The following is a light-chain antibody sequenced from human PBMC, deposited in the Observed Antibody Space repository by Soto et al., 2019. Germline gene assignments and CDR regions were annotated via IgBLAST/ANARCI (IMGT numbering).Light chain of an antibody. CDR1: SSNIGAGYD. CDR2: GNS. CDR3: QSYDSSLSGVV. Sequence: QSVLTQPPSVSGAPGQRVTISCTENSSNIGAGYDVHWYQQLPGTAPKLLIYGNSNRPSGVPDRFSGSKSGTSASLAITGLQAEDEADYYCQSYDSSLSGVVFGGGTKL. J-gene: IGLJ2*01. V-gene: IGLV1-40*01.